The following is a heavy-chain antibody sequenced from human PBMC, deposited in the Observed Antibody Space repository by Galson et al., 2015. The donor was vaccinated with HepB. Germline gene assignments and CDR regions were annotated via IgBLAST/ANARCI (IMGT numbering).Heavy chain of an antibody. CDR1: GFNFSDYY. CDR3: ARVGSYCSGGSCYSRDWFDP. J-gene: IGHJ5*02. D-gene: IGHD2-15*01. CDR2: ISSSSSYT. V-gene: IGHV3-11*06. Sequence: SLRLSCAASGFNFSDYYMSWIRQAPGKGLEWVSYISSSSSYTNYADSVKGRFTISRDNAKNSLYLQMNSLRAEDTAVYYCARVGSYCSGGSCYSRDWFDPWGQGTLVTVSS.